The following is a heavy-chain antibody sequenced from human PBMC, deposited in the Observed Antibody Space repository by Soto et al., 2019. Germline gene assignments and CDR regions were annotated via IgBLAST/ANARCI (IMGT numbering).Heavy chain of an antibody. Sequence: SGGSLRLSCSASGFTFSSYAMHWVRQAPGKGLEYVSAISSNGGSTYYADSVKGRFTISRDNSKNTLYLQMSSLRAEDTAVYYCVNSRRLELLWFDPWGQGTLVTVSS. D-gene: IGHD1-7*01. CDR1: GFTFSSYA. V-gene: IGHV3-64D*06. CDR3: VNSRRLELLWFDP. CDR2: ISSNGGST. J-gene: IGHJ5*02.